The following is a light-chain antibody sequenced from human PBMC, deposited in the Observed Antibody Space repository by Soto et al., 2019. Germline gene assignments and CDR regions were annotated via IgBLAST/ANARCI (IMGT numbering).Light chain of an antibody. CDR2: DAS. V-gene: IGKV1-33*01. CDR1: HDISNY. Sequence: DIQMTQSPSSLSASVGDRVTITCQASHDISNYLNWYQQKPGKAPKLLIYDASNLETGVPSGFSGSGSGTDFTFTISSLQPEDSATYYCQQYDHLPLTFGGGTKVEIK. CDR3: QQYDHLPLT. J-gene: IGKJ4*01.